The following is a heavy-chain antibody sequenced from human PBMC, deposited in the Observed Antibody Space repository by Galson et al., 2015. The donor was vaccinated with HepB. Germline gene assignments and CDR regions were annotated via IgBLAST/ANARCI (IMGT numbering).Heavy chain of an antibody. V-gene: IGHV3-21*01. Sequence: LRLSCAASGFTFSSFSMNWVRQAPGKGLEWVSSISTSGSYISYADSVKGRFTISRDNAKNSLSLQMDSLRAEDTAVYYCARDQGYCSGTSCPNWFDSWGQGTLVTVSS. CDR3: ARDQGYCSGTSCPNWFDS. J-gene: IGHJ5*01. CDR2: ISTSGSYI. D-gene: IGHD2-2*01. CDR1: GFTFSSFS.